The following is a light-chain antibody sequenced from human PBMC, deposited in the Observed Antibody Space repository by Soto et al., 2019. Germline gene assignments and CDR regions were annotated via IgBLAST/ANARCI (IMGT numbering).Light chain of an antibody. CDR2: DAS. V-gene: IGKV1-5*01. CDR3: QPYNSYPGT. J-gene: IGKJ1*01. CDR1: QSISSW. Sequence: DIQMTQSPSTLSASVGDRVTITSRASQSISSWLAWYQQKPGKAAKLLIYDASSLESGVPSRFSGSESGTEFTLTISSLQPDDFAPYYCQPYNSYPGTFGQGTNVEIK.